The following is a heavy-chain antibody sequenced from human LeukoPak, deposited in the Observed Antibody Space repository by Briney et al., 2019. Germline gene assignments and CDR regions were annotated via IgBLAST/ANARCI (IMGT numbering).Heavy chain of an antibody. CDR3: STLTSRGLSDS. CDR1: GFTFSSYS. J-gene: IGHJ4*02. CDR2: IKSKADGETI. Sequence: GGSLRLSCAASGFTFSSYSMNWVRQAPGKGLEWVGRIKSKADGETIDYAAPVKGRFTFSRDDSKNMLYLQMNSLKSEDTAVYYCSTLTSRGLSDSWGQGTLVTVSS. D-gene: IGHD1-20*01. V-gene: IGHV3-15*07.